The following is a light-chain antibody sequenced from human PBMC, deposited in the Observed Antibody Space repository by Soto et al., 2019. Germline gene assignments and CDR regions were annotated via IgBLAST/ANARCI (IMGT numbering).Light chain of an antibody. J-gene: IGKJ3*01. CDR3: QQYYSTPRGFT. CDR2: GAS. Sequence: EIVLTQSPGTLSLSPGERATLSCRASQSVSSSHLAWYQQKPGQAPRLFMYGASNRATGIPDRFSGSGSGKDFTLSISRLEPEDFAVYYCQQYYSTPRGFTFGPGTKVDIK. V-gene: IGKV3-20*01. CDR1: QSVSSSH.